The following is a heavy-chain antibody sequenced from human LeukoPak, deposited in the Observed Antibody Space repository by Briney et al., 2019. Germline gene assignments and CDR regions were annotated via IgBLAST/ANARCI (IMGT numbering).Heavy chain of an antibody. CDR1: GYTFTIYG. CDR2: ISANNGNT. CDR3: ARLMDGCGYCSSTSCEYYYYYGMDV. D-gene: IGHD2-2*01. Sequence: ASVKVSCKASGYTFTIYGINWVRQAPGHGLEWMGWISANNGNTHDAQKFKGRVTLTTDTSTSTAYLELRSLRSADAAMYYCARLMDGCGYCSSTSCEYYYYYGMDVWGQGTTVTVSS. V-gene: IGHV1-18*01. J-gene: IGHJ6*02.